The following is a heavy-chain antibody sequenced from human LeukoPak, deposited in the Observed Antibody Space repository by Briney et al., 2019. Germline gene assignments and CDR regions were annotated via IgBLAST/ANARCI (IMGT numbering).Heavy chain of an antibody. Sequence: GGSLRLSCAASGFTFSSYWMSWVRQAPGKGLEWVANIKQDGSETYYVDSVKGRFTISRDNAKNTLYLQMDSLRAEDTAVYYCAKDSRDWTYFDFWGQGTLVTVSS. CDR1: GFTFSSYW. CDR3: AKDSRDWTYFDF. D-gene: IGHD3/OR15-3a*01. CDR2: IKQDGSET. J-gene: IGHJ4*02. V-gene: IGHV3-7*03.